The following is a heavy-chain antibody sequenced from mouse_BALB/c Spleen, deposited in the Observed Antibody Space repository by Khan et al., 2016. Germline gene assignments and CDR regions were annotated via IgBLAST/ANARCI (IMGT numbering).Heavy chain of an antibody. CDR3: VRELGFAY. CDR1: GFTFNTNA. J-gene: IGHJ3*01. CDR2: IRSKSNNYAT. Sequence: VQLKESGGGLVQPKGSLKLSCAASGFTFNTNAMNWVRQAPGKGLEWVARIRSKSNNYATYYADSVKDRFTISRDDSQSMLYLQMNNLKTEDTAMYYCVRELGFAYWGQGTLVTVSA. V-gene: IGHV10S3*01. D-gene: IGHD4-1*01.